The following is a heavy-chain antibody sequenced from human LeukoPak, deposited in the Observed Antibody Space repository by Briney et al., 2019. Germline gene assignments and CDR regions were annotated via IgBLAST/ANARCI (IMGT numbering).Heavy chain of an antibody. CDR2: IKQDGSEE. V-gene: IGHV3-7*01. CDR1: GLTFSSYW. CDR3: ARDPPRGRFPDY. Sequence: QPGGSLRLSCAASGLTFSSYWMSWARQAPGKGLEWVANIKQDGSEEYYVDSVKGRFTISRDNAKNSLYLQMNSLRAEDTAVYYCARDPPRGRFPDYWGQGTLVTVSS. J-gene: IGHJ4*02. D-gene: IGHD3-10*01.